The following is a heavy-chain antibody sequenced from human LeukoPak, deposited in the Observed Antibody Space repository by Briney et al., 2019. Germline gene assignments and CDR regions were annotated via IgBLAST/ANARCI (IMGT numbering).Heavy chain of an antibody. CDR1: GFTFSSYW. D-gene: IGHD3-3*01. V-gene: IGHV3-7*01. CDR3: ARDTLPLNIWSGYYSYYYYGMDV. Sequence: GGSLILSCSASGFTFSSYWRSWVPQAPGKVLEWVANIKQDGSEKYYVDSVNGRVTISRDNAKNLMYLTMKSLRAEDTAVYYCARDTLPLNIWSGYYSYYYYGMDVWGQGTTVTVSS. J-gene: IGHJ6*02. CDR2: IKQDGSEK.